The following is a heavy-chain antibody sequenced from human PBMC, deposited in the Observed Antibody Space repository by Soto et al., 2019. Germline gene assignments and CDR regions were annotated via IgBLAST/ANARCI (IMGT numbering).Heavy chain of an antibody. CDR3: AKDSYYHDTSGYYIFDY. J-gene: IGHJ4*02. Sequence: QVQLVESGGGVVQPGRSLRLSCAASGFTFSSYGMHWVRQAPDKGLEWVAHMSYGGNNEHYTDSVKGRFTISRDNSKNTLYLQMNSLRAEDTAVYYCAKDSYYHDTSGYYIFDYWGQGTLVTVSS. CDR2: MSYGGNNE. V-gene: IGHV3-30*18. CDR1: GFTFSSYG. D-gene: IGHD3-22*01.